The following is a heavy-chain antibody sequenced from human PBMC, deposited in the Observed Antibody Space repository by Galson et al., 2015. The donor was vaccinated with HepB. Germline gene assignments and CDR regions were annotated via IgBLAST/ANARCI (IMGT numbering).Heavy chain of an antibody. CDR3: ARDDLLTPGWGGILYPLFDP. V-gene: IGHV1-18*04. CDR2: ISAYNGNT. CDR1: GYTFTSYG. D-gene: IGHD2-8*01. J-gene: IGHJ5*02. Sequence: SVKVSCKASGYTFTSYGISWVRQAPGQGLEWMGWISAYNGNTNYAQKLQGRVTMTTDTSTSTAHMELRSLRSDDTAVYYCARDDLLTPGWGGILYPLFDPWGQGTLVTVSS.